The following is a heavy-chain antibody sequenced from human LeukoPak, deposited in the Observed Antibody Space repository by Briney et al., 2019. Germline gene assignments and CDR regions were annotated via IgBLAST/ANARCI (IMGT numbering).Heavy chain of an antibody. CDR1: GGTFSSYA. CDR3: ARDGIAARRVLQG. J-gene: IGHJ4*02. Sequence: SVKVSCKASGGTFSSYAISWVRQAPGQGLEWMGGIVPIFGTANYAQKFQGRVTITADESTSTAYMELSSLRSEDTAVYYCARDGIAARRVLQGWGQGTLVTVSS. D-gene: IGHD6-6*01. V-gene: IGHV1-69*13. CDR2: IVPIFGTA.